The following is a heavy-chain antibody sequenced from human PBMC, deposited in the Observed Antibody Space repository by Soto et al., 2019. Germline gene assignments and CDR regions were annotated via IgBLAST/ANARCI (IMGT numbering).Heavy chain of an antibody. V-gene: IGHV3-33*01. CDR3: AREGRLKRPFDY. CDR1: GFTFSSYC. J-gene: IGHJ4*02. Sequence: PGGSLRLSCAASGFTFSSYCMHWVRQAPGKGLEWVAVIWYDGSNKYYADSVKGRFTISRDNSKNTLYLQMNSLRAEDTAVYYCAREGRLKRPFDYWGQGTLVTVSS. CDR2: IWYDGSNK. D-gene: IGHD2-15*01.